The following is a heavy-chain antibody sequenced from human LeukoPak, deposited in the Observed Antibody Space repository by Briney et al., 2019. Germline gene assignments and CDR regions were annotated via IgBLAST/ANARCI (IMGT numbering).Heavy chain of an antibody. CDR3: ARVFPTQYYYDRSGYLDY. J-gene: IGHJ4*02. CDR1: GFTVSSNY. CDR2: IYRGGST. V-gene: IGHV3-53*01. D-gene: IGHD3-22*01. Sequence: GGSLRLSCAASGFTVSSNYMSWVRQAPGKGLEWVSVIYRGGSTYYADSAKGRFTIARDNSKKTLYLQMISLRAEDATVYYCARVFPTQYYYDRSGYLDYWGQGTLVSVSS.